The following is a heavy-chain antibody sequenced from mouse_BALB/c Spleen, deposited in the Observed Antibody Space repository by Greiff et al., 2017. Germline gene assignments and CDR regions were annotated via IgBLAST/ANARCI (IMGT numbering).Heavy chain of an antibody. CDR3: AREDSGAMDY. CDR1: GFTFSDYY. D-gene: IGHD6-1*01. J-gene: IGHJ4*01. Sequence: EVMLVESGGGLVKPGGSLKLSCAASGFTFSDYYMYWVRQTPEKRLEWVATISDGGSYTYYPDSVKGRFTISRDNAKNNLYLQMSSLKSEDTAMYYCAREDSGAMDYWGQGTSVTVSS. CDR2: ISDGGSYT. V-gene: IGHV5-4*02.